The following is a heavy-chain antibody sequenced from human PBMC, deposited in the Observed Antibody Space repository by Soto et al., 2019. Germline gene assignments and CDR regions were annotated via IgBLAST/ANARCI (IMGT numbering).Heavy chain of an antibody. CDR3: ASSHYGGNPLTDP. CDR2: ISGSGGST. V-gene: IGHV3-23*01. J-gene: IGHJ5*02. CDR1: GFTFSTYA. Sequence: AGGSLRLSCAASGFTFSTYAMSWVRQAPGKGLEWVSAISGSGGSTYYADSVKGRFTISRDNSKNTLYLQMNSLRAEDTAVYYCASSHYGGNPLTDPWGQGTLVTVSS. D-gene: IGHD4-17*01.